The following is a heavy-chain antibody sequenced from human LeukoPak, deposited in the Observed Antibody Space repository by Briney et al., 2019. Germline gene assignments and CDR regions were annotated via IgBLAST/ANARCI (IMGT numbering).Heavy chain of an antibody. Sequence: SETLSLTCTVSGDSISTYYYSWIRQPPGKGLEWIGYIYYSGSTNYNPSLKSRVTISVDTSKNQFSLKLSSVTAADTAVYYCARGRGYDFLNWFDPWGQGTLVTISS. V-gene: IGHV4-59*01. CDR1: GDSISTYY. CDR3: ARGRGYDFLNWFDP. J-gene: IGHJ5*02. CDR2: IYYSGST. D-gene: IGHD3-3*01.